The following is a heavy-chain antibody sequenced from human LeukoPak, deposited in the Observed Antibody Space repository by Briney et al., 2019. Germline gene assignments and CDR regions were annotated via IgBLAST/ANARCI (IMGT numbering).Heavy chain of an antibody. CDR1: GGSFSGYY. CDR2: INHSGST. J-gene: IGHJ6*03. Sequence: SETLSLTCAVYGGSFSGYYWSWIRQPPGKGLEWIGEINHSGSTNYNPSLKSRVTISVDTSKNQFSLKLSSVTAADTAVYYCAALASYYYMDVWGKGTTVTVSS. V-gene: IGHV4-34*01. CDR3: AALASYYYMDV.